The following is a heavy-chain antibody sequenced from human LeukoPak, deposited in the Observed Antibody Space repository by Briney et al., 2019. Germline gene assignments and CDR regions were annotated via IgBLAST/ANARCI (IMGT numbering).Heavy chain of an antibody. D-gene: IGHD4-17*01. CDR1: GGSISSSSYY. J-gene: IGHJ6*03. CDR2: IYHSGGT. V-gene: IGHV4-39*07. CDR3: ARSRTSVTTYSIYYYYMDV. Sequence: PSETLSLTCVVSGGSISSSSYYWGWIRQPPGKGLEWIGSIYHSGGTYYNPSRKSRVTISVDTSKDQSSLKLTSVTAADTAVYYCARSRTSVTTYSIYYYYMDVWGKGTTVTVSS.